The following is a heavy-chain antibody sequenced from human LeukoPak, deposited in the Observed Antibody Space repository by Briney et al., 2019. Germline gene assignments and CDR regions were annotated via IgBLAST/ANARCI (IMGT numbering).Heavy chain of an antibody. J-gene: IGHJ4*02. CDR2: IYYSGST. Sequence: PSETLSLTCTVSGGSISSYYWSWIRQPPGKGLEWIGYIYYSGSTNYNPSLKSRVTISVDTSKNQFSLRLSSVTAADTAVYYCARGYGSGSYVDYWGQGTLVTVSS. CDR1: GGSISSYY. CDR3: ARGYGSGSYVDY. V-gene: IGHV4-59*01. D-gene: IGHD3-10*01.